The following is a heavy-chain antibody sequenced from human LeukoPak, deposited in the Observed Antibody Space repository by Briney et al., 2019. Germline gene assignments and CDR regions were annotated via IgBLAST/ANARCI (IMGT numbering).Heavy chain of an antibody. J-gene: IGHJ6*03. V-gene: IGHV3-7*01. D-gene: IGHD3-10*01. CDR1: GLIFSSYW. Sequence: GGSLRLSCEASGLIFSSYWMSWVRQAPGKGLEWVANIKKDGSEMYYVDSVKGRFTISRDNAKNTLYLQMDSLRDVDTAIYYCARGRGSPNTYAYYMDVWGKGTTVIVSS. CDR3: ARGRGSPNTYAYYMDV. CDR2: IKKDGSEM.